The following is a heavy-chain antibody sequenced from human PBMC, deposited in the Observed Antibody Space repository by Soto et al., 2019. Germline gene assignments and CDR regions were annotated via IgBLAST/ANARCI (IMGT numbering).Heavy chain of an antibody. D-gene: IGHD3-3*01. CDR1: GYTFTGYY. V-gene: IGHV1-2*04. CDR2: INPNSGGT. J-gene: IGHJ6*03. Sequence: ASVKVSCKASGYTFTGYYMHWVRQAPGQGLEWMGWINPNSGGTNYAQKFQGWVTMTRDTSISTAYMELSRLRSDDTAVYYCARAGRGTPGLGFGYYYMDVWAKGTTVTVSS. CDR3: ARAGRGTPGLGFGYYYMDV.